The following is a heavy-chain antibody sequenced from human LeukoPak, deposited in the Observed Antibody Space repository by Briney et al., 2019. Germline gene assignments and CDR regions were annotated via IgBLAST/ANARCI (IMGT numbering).Heavy chain of an antibody. V-gene: IGHV3-7*01. CDR3: TGVTAYYFDY. J-gene: IGHJ4*02. CDR2: IKQDGSEK. D-gene: IGHD1-14*01. CDR1: GSTVSSNY. Sequence: GGSLRLSCAASGSTVSSNYMSWVRQAPGKGLEWVANIKQDGSEKYYVDSVKGRFTISRDNAKNSLYLQMNSLRAEDTAVYYCTGVTAYYFDYWGQGTLVTVSS.